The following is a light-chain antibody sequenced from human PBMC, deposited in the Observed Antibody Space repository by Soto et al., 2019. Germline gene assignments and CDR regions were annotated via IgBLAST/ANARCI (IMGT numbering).Light chain of an antibody. CDR1: QSVSIN. CDR3: QQYENWLT. CDR2: GAS. Sequence: EIVMTQSPATLSVSPGERATLSCRASQSVSINLAWYQQKPGQARRLLMYGASTRATGIPARFSGSGSGTEFTLTISGMQSEDSAVYFCQQYENWLTFGQGTKVEIK. J-gene: IGKJ1*01. V-gene: IGKV3-15*01.